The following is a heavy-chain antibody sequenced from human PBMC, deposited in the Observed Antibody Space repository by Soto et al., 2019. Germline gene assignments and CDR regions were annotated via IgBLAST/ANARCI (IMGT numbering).Heavy chain of an antibody. CDR1: GYDFATFW. CDR2: IYPDDSDV. V-gene: IGHV5-51*01. CDR3: PRPSNAGWFDP. J-gene: IGHJ5*02. Sequence: GDALKVSCKSSGYDFATFWIFCVRQVPGKGLEWMGVIYPDDSDVTYSPPFQGHVSISADKSTNTAYLHWRDPRASDTAIYYCPRPSNAGWFDPWGKGNTVNVS.